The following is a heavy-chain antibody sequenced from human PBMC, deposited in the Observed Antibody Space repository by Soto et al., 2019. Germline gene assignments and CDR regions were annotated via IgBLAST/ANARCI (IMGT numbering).Heavy chain of an antibody. CDR1: GFTLSDHF. Sequence: EVQLVESGGGLVQPGGSLRLSCAVSGFTLSDHFLDWVRQAPGKGLAWVGRTTHTVSSYATEYAASVKGRFTISRDDSYSSLYLQMSSLRTEDTAVYYCVAYLSYYVHWGQGTLVTVSS. D-gene: IGHD3-10*02. CDR2: TTHTVSSYAT. CDR3: VAYLSYYVH. V-gene: IGHV3-72*01. J-gene: IGHJ4*02.